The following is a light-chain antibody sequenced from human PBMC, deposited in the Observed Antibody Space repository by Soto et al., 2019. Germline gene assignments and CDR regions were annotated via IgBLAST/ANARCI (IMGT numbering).Light chain of an antibody. CDR1: QSVSSSY. CDR2: GAS. J-gene: IGKJ3*01. CDR3: QQYGSSPCT. V-gene: IGKV3-20*01. Sequence: EIVLTQSPGTLSLSPGEIATLSCRASQSVSSSYLAWYQQKPGQAPRLLIYGASSRATGIPDRFSGSGSGTDFTLTISRLEPEDFAVYYCQQYGSSPCTFGPGTKVDIK.